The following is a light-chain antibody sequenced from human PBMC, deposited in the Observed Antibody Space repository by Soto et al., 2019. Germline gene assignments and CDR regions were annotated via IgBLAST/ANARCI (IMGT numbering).Light chain of an antibody. V-gene: IGKV1-39*01. CDR2: AAS. Sequence: IEMTQSPSSLSASVGDRVSITCRASQSVASYLNWYKQRPGRAPQLLIYAASSLQRGVPSRFSGSGSGTDFTLTITSLQPEDFAIYYCQQSYSNPQTFGQGTKVDIK. CDR1: QSVASY. CDR3: QQSYSNPQT. J-gene: IGKJ1*01.